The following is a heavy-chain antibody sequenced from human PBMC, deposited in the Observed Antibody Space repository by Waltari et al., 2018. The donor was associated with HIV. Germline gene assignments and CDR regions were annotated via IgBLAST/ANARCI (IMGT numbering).Heavy chain of an antibody. V-gene: IGHV3-23*01. CDR2: ISGSGGST. J-gene: IGHJ4*02. D-gene: IGHD5-18*01. Sequence: EVQLLESGGGLVQHGGSLRLSCAASGFTFSSYAMSWVRQAPGKGLEWVSAISGSGGSTYYADSVKGRFTISRDNSKNTLYLQMNSLRAEDTAVYYCAKSVGIIQLWDYWGQGTLVTVSS. CDR3: AKSVGIIQLWDY. CDR1: GFTFSSYA.